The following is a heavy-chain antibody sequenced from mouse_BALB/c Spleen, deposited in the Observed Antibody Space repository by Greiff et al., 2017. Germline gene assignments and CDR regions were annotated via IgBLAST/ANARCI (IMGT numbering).Heavy chain of an antibody. V-gene: IGHV5-6-2*01. Sequence: DVKLVESGGGLVKLGGSLKLSCAASGFTFSSYYMSWVRQTPEKRLELVAAINSNGGSTYYPDTVKGRFTISRDNAKNTLYLQMSSLKSEDTALYYCARHEITPNIGAMDYWGQGTSVTVSS. D-gene: IGHD2-4*01. CDR1: GFTFSSYY. CDR3: ARHEITPNIGAMDY. CDR2: INSNGGST. J-gene: IGHJ4*01.